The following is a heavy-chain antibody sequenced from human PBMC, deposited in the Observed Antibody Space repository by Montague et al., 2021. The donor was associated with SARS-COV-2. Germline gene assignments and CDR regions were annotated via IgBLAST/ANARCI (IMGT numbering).Heavy chain of an antibody. V-gene: IGHV3-23*01. CDR3: ARLDIMTAYPYEY. CDR1: GFTFSSYA. J-gene: IGHJ4*02. D-gene: IGHD3-9*01. CDR2: IRGNGGST. Sequence: SLRLSCAASGFTFSSYAMSWVRQAPGKGLEWVSGIRGNGGSTYYAGSVKGRFTISRDNPKNTLYLQMNSLRAEDTAVYYCARLDIMTAYPYEYWGQGALVTVSP.